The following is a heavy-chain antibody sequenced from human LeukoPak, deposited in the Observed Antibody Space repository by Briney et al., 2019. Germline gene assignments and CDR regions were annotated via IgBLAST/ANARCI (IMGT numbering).Heavy chain of an antibody. V-gene: IGHV3-33*08. J-gene: IGHJ4*02. Sequence: GRSLRLSCAASGFSFSTFGMHWARRAPGKGLEWVAVIWNDGSKKFYAESVKGRFTISRDNSQNTLYLQMNRLRAEDTAVYYCGRDSLGGDYWGQGTLATVSS. CDR2: IWNDGSKK. CDR3: GRDSLGGDY. CDR1: GFSFSTFG. D-gene: IGHD3-16*01.